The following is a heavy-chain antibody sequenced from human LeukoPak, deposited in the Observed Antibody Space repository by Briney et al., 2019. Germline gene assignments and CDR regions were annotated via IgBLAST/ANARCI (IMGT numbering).Heavy chain of an antibody. J-gene: IGHJ4*02. Sequence: SQTLSLTCTVSGGSISSGGYYWSWIRQPAGKGLEWIGRIYTSGSTNYNPSLKSRVTISVDTSKNQFSLKLSSATAADTAVYYCARLMSDWSPFDSWGQGTLVTVSS. D-gene: IGHD3-9*01. CDR2: IYTSGST. CDR1: GGSISSGGYY. V-gene: IGHV4-61*02. CDR3: ARLMSDWSPFDS.